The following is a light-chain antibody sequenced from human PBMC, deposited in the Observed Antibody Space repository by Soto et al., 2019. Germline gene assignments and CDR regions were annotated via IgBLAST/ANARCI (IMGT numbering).Light chain of an antibody. V-gene: IGLV1-40*01. Sequence: AVVTQPPSVSGAPGQRVTISCTGSSSNIGAGYDVHWYQQLPGTAPKLLIYGNSNRPSGVPDRFSGSKSGTSASLAITGLQAEDEADYYCQSYDSSLSGHVVFGGGTKVTVL. CDR2: GNS. CDR1: SSNIGAGYD. CDR3: QSYDSSLSGHVV. J-gene: IGLJ2*01.